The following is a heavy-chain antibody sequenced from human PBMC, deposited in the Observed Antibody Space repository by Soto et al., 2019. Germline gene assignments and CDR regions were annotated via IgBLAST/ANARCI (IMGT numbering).Heavy chain of an antibody. CDR1: GGSIGSRTHY. J-gene: IGHJ4*02. Sequence: SETLSLTCTVSGGSIGSRTHYWGWIRQPPGKGLEWIGSIYYSGRTYYNPSLKGRLTMSVDMSKNQFSLRLSSVTAADTALYYCARHEISSWGFDSWGQGALVTVSS. CDR2: IYYSGRT. D-gene: IGHD6-13*01. CDR3: ARHEISSWGFDS. V-gene: IGHV4-39*01.